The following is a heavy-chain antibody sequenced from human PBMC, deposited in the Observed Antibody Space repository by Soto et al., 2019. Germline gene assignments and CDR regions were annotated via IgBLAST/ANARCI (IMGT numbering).Heavy chain of an antibody. CDR2: MNPNSGNT. CDR3: ARGDRYCSGGSCANWFDP. J-gene: IGHJ5*02. D-gene: IGHD2-15*01. CDR1: GYTFTSYD. Sequence: QVQLVQSGAEVKKPGASVKVSCKASGYTFTSYDINWVRQATGQGLEWMGWMNPNSGNTGYAQKFQGRVTTTRSTARRTAYAELSSLRSEDKAVYYCARGDRYCSGGSCANWFDPWGQGTLVTVSS. V-gene: IGHV1-8*01.